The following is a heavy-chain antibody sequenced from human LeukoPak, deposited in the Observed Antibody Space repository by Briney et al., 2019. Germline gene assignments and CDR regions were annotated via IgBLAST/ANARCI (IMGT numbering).Heavy chain of an antibody. CDR2: ISTSSRYI. D-gene: IGHD2-2*01. Sequence: KPGGSLRLSCAASGFTLSSFDMNWVRQAPGKGLEWVSSISTSSRYIYYRDSVKGRFTISRDDAKNALYLQMNSLTVEDTAVYYCARADCSGSTCYLRHSWSDPWGQGTLVTVSS. CDR3: ARADCSGSTCYLRHSWSDP. CDR1: GFTLSSFD. J-gene: IGHJ5*02. V-gene: IGHV3-21*06.